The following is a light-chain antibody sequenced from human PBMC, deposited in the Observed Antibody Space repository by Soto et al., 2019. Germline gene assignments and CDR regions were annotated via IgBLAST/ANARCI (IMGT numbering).Light chain of an antibody. CDR1: QSVSSY. CDR2: DAS. V-gene: IGKV3-11*01. CDR3: QQRSNWPPGMGST. Sequence: EIVLTQSPATLSLSPGERATLSCRASQSVSSYLAWYQQKPGQAPRLLIYDASNRATGIPARFSGSGSGTDFTLTISSLEPEDFAVYYCQQRSNWPPGMGSTFGGGTKVEIK. J-gene: IGKJ4*01.